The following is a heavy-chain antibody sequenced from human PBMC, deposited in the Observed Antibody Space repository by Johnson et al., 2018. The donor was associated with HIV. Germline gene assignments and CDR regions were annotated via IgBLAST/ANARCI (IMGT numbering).Heavy chain of an antibody. CDR2: INSDGSSI. CDR3: ARVRSGGYYDAFDI. Sequence: INSDGSSITYADSVKGRFTISRDNAKNTLYLQMNSLRAEDSALYYCARVRSGGYYDAFDIWGQGTMVTVSS. V-gene: IGHV3-74*03. D-gene: IGHD1-26*01. J-gene: IGHJ3*02.